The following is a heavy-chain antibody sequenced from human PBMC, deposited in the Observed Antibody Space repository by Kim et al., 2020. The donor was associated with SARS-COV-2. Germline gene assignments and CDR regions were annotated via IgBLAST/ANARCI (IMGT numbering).Heavy chain of an antibody. D-gene: IGHD4-17*01. J-gene: IGHJ4*02. Sequence: GYAQKFQGRVTMTRNTSISTAYMELSSLRSKDTAVYYCARGRGTTWYFDYWGQGTLVTVSS. V-gene: IGHV1-8*01. CDR3: ARGRGTTWYFDY.